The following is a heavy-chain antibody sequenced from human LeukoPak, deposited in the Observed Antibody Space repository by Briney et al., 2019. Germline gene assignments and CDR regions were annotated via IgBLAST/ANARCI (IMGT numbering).Heavy chain of an antibody. D-gene: IGHD2-15*01. V-gene: IGHV1-46*01. J-gene: IGHJ4*02. Sequence: ASVKVSCKASGYTFTSYYMHWVRQAPGQGLEWMGIINPSGGSTSYAQKFQGRVTMTRDTSTSTVYMELSSLRSEGTAVYYCARDGYFSGGSCYSAVDYWGQGTLVTVSS. CDR3: ARDGYFSGGSCYSAVDY. CDR1: GYTFTSYY. CDR2: INPSGGST.